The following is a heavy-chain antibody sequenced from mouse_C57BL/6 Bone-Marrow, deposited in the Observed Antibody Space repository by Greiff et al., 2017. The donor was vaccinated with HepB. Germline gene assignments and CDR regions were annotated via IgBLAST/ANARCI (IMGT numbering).Heavy chain of an antibody. CDR3: ARDYYGSSSWYFDG. D-gene: IGHD1-1*01. J-gene: IGHJ1*03. V-gene: IGHV1-82*01. Sequence: QVQLQQSGPELVKPGASVKISCKASGYAFSSSWMNWVKQRPGKGLEWIGRIYPGDGDTNYNGKFKGKATLTADKSSSTAYMQLSSLTSEDSAVYFCARDYYGSSSWYFDGGGTGTTVTVSS. CDR1: GYAFSSSW. CDR2: IYPGDGDT.